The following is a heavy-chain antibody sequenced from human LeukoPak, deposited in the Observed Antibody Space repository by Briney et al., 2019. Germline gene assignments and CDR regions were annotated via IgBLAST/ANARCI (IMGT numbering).Heavy chain of an antibody. J-gene: IGHJ4*02. V-gene: IGHV4-4*07. CDR2: ICDSGSS. D-gene: IGHD2-2*01. Sequence: SETLSLTCTVSGGSISSYCWSWIRQPAGKGLEWIGRICDSGSSNYNPSLKSRVTMSVDTSKNQFSLKLSSVTAADTAVYYCARDLTCSSTSCYDYWGQGTLVTVSS. CDR3: ARDLTCSSTSCYDY. CDR1: GGSISSYC.